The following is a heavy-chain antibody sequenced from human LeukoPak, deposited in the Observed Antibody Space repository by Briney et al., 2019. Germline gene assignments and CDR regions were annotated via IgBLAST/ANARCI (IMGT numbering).Heavy chain of an antibody. CDR3: ARARDAEYSYGY. Sequence: ASVKVSCKASGYTFTSYAMHWVRQDPGQRLEWMGWINAGNGNTKYSQKFQGRVTITRDTSASTAYMELSSLRSEDTAVYYCARARDAEYSYGYWGQGTLVTVSS. J-gene: IGHJ4*02. CDR1: GYTFTSYA. CDR2: INAGNGNT. V-gene: IGHV1-3*01. D-gene: IGHD5-18*01.